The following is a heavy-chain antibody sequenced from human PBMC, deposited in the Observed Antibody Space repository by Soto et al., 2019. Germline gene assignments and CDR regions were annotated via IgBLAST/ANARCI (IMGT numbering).Heavy chain of an antibody. J-gene: IGHJ6*02. CDR3: ARDQVDFWSGYYYYYGMDV. CDR2: INAGNGNT. D-gene: IGHD3-3*01. V-gene: IGHV1-3*01. Sequence: ASVKVSCKASGYTFTSYAMHWVRQARGQRLEWMGWINAGNGNTKYSQKFQGRVTITTDTSASTAYMELRSLRSDDTAVYYCARDQVDFWSGYYYYYGMDVWGQGTTVTVSS. CDR1: GYTFTSYA.